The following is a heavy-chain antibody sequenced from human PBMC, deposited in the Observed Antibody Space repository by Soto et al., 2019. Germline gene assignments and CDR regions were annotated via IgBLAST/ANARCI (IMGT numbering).Heavy chain of an antibody. CDR3: ARGQRHPPYFYYGMDV. D-gene: IGHD3-9*01. J-gene: IGHJ6*02. V-gene: IGHV1-18*04. Sequence: ASVKVSCKASGYTFTSYGISWVRQAPGQGLEWMGWISAYNGNTNYAQKLQGRVTMTTDTSTSTAYMELRSLRSDDTAVYYCARGQRHPPYFYYGMDVWGQGTTVTVSS. CDR1: GYTFTSYG. CDR2: ISAYNGNT.